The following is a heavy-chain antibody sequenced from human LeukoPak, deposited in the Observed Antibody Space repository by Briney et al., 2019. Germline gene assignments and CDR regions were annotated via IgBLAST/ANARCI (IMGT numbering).Heavy chain of an antibody. CDR3: ARDPGIAVAGFDY. Sequence: PSETLSLTCTVSGGSISSSSYYWGWIRQPPGKGLEWIGSIYYSGSTYYNPSVKSRVTISVDTSKNQFSLKLSSVTAADTAVYYCARDPGIAVAGFDYWGQGTLVTVSS. V-gene: IGHV4-39*02. CDR1: GGSISSSSYY. CDR2: IYYSGST. D-gene: IGHD6-19*01. J-gene: IGHJ4*02.